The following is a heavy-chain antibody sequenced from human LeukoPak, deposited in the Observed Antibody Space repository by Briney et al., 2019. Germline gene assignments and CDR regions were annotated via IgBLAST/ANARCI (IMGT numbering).Heavy chain of an antibody. CDR2: INEGGSEK. J-gene: IGHJ4*02. CDR3: ARDESYTIDY. Sequence: GGSLRLSCAASGFTFSNYWMGWVRQAPGKGLDWVAKINEGGSEKHYVDSVKGRFTISRDNAKNSLYLQMNRLTADDTAVYYCARDESYTIDYWGQGTLVTVSS. D-gene: IGHD2-2*02. CDR1: GFTFSNYW. V-gene: IGHV3-7*05.